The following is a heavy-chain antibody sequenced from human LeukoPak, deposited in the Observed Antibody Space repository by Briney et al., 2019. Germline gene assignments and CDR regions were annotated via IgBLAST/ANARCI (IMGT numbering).Heavy chain of an antibody. V-gene: IGHV3-7*01. Sequence: TGGSLRLSCAASGFRFSSSWMSWVRQAPGKGLEWVANIKEDGSQKNYVDSVKGRFTISRDNAKNTLYLQMNSLRAEDTAVYYCARGRGGGSSWSFDYWGQGTLVTVSS. D-gene: IGHD6-13*01. J-gene: IGHJ4*02. CDR2: IKEDGSQK. CDR3: ARGRGGGSSWSFDY. CDR1: GFRFSSSW.